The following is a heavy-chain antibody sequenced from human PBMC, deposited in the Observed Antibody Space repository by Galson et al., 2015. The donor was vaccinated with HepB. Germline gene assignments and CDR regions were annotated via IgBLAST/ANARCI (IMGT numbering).Heavy chain of an antibody. CDR3: AKSSPDGDYDFGSTDY. D-gene: IGHD3-3*01. CDR2: ISGSGGST. CDR1: GFTFSSYA. V-gene: IGHV3-23*01. Sequence: SLRLSCAASGFTFSSYAMSWVRQAPGKGLEWVSAISGSGGSTYYADSVKGRFTISRDNSKNTLYLQMNSLRAEDTAVYYCAKSSPDGDYDFGSTDYWGQGTLVTVSS. J-gene: IGHJ4*02.